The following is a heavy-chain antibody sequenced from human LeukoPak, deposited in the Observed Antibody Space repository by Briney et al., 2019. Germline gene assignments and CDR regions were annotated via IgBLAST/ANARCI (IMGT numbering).Heavy chain of an antibody. CDR3: ARSNYYYYMDV. V-gene: IGHV1-69*05. J-gene: IGHJ6*03. CDR2: IIPIFGTA. CDR1: GGTFSSYA. Sequence: ASFKVSCKASGGTFSSYAIISVRQAPGQQLEWMGGIIPIFGTANYAQKFQGRVTITTDESTSTAYMELSSLRSEDTAVYYCARSNYYYYMDVWGKGTTVTVSS.